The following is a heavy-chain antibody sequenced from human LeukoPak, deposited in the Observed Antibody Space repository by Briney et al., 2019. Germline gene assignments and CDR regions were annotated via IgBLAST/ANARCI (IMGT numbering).Heavy chain of an antibody. V-gene: IGHV1-69*13. J-gene: IGHJ6*03. CDR3: ARANYDIFTGYVNYYHYYYMDV. Sequence: SVKVSCKASGGTFSSYSITWVRQAPGQWLEWMVGIIPILDTPNYAQKFQGRVTITADESTSTAYMELSSLRSEDTAVYYCARANYDIFTGYVNYYHYYYMDVWGKGTTVTVSS. D-gene: IGHD3-9*01. CDR1: GGTFSSYS. CDR2: IIPILDTP.